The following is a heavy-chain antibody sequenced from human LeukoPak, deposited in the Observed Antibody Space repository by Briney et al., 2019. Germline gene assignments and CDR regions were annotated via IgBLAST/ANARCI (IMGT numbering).Heavy chain of an antibody. Sequence: SVKVSCKASGYTFINYGIGWLRQAPGQGLGWMGWISPYNGKTKYAQNLQGRVTITTHTSTSTAYMDLRSMTFDDTAVYYCARLPTIVAPAWTHQPFDPSGQGTLVIVSS. V-gene: IGHV1-18*01. CDR1: GYTFINYG. CDR3: ARLPTIVAPAWTHQPFDP. D-gene: IGHD2-2*01. J-gene: IGHJ5*02. CDR2: ISPYNGKT.